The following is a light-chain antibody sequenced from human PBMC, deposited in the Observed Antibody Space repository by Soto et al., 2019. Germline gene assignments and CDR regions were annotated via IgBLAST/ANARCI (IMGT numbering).Light chain of an antibody. CDR2: KAS. Sequence: DIQITQSPSTLSASVGDSVSINCRASQSISAWLAWYQQKPGKAPRLMIYKASTLEIGVPSRFSGSGSGTEFTLTISSLHPYDGAIYYCQQYNDYSWTFGQGTKVDIK. V-gene: IGKV1-5*03. CDR3: QQYNDYSWT. J-gene: IGKJ1*01. CDR1: QSISAW.